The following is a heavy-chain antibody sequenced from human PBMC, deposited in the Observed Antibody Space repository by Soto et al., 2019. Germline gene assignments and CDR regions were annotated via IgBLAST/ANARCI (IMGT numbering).Heavy chain of an antibody. J-gene: IGHJ4*02. CDR2: IYYSGST. CDR1: GGSISSGGYY. V-gene: IGHV4-31*03. Sequence: SETLSLTCTVSGGSISSGGYYWSWVRQHPGKGLEWIGHIYYSGSTYYNPSLKSRVTISVDTSKNQFFLKLSSVTAADTAVYYCARVRAPTGLDSSGYYADYWGQGTLVTVSS. CDR3: ARVRAPTGLDSSGYYADY. D-gene: IGHD3-22*01.